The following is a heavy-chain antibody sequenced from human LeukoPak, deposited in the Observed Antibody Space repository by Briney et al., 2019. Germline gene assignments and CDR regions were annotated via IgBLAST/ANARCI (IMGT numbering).Heavy chain of an antibody. V-gene: IGHV3-74*01. CDR2: SKADGSST. CDR1: GFIFSNQW. Sequence: GGSLRLSCAASGFIFSNQWMHWVRQAPGKGLVWVSRSKADGSSTTYADSVKGRFTISRDNAKDALYLQMNSLTAEDTAVYYCARSDWFDPWGQGTLVTVSS. J-gene: IGHJ5*02. CDR3: ARSDWFDP.